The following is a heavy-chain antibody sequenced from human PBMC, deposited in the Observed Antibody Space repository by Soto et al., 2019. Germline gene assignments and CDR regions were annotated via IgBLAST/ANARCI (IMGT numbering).Heavy chain of an antibody. CDR1: GGSISSYY. Sequence: SETLSLTCTVSGGSISSYYWSWIRQPPGKGLEWIGYIYYSGSTNYKPSLKSRVTVSVDTSKNQFSLTLSSVTAADTAVYYCARFITMVRGVIPPINWFDPWGQGTLVTVSS. CDR3: ARFITMVRGVIPPINWFDP. V-gene: IGHV4-59*08. D-gene: IGHD3-10*01. CDR2: IYYSGST. J-gene: IGHJ5*02.